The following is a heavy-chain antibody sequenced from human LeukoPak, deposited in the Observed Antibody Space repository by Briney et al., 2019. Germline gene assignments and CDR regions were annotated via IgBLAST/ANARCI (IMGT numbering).Heavy chain of an antibody. Sequence: ASQTLSLTCAVSGGSISSGGYSWSWIRQPPGKGLEWIGYIYHSGSTYYNPSLKSRVTISVDRSKNQFSLKLSSVTAADTAVYYCARQLPLAGIAVAAPFDYWGQGTLVTVSS. CDR1: GGSISSGGYS. CDR3: ARQLPLAGIAVAAPFDY. CDR2: IYHSGST. V-gene: IGHV4-30-2*01. D-gene: IGHD6-19*01. J-gene: IGHJ4*02.